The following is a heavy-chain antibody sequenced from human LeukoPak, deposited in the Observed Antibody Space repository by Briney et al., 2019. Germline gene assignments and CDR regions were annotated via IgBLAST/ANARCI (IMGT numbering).Heavy chain of an antibody. CDR2: IIPIFGTA. CDR3: ARRAVAGEDAFDI. CDR1: GGTFSSYA. V-gene: IGHV1-69*01. D-gene: IGHD6-19*01. Sequence: ASVKVSCKASGGTFSSYAISWVRQAPGQGLEWMGGIIPIFGTANYAQKFQGRVTITADESMSTAYMELSSLRSEDTAVYYCARRAVAGEDAFDIWGQGTMVTVSS. J-gene: IGHJ3*02.